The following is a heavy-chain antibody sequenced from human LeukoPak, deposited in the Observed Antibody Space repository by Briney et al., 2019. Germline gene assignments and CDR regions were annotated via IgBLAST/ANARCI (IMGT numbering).Heavy chain of an antibody. Sequence: SVKVSCKASGDTFSSYAISWVRQAPGQGLEWMGGIIPIFGTANYAQKFQGRVTITTDESTSTAYMELSSLRSEDTAVYYCARGLDCSSTSCYSSYWGQGTLVTVSS. CDR3: ARGLDCSSTSCYSSY. V-gene: IGHV1-69*05. D-gene: IGHD2-2*02. CDR2: IIPIFGTA. CDR1: GDTFSSYA. J-gene: IGHJ4*02.